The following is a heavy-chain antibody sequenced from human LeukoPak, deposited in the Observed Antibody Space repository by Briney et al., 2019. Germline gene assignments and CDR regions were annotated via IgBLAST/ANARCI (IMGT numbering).Heavy chain of an antibody. CDR3: AKDLSGSLVGATIDY. Sequence: PGGSLRLSCAASGFTFSSYAMSWVRQAPGKGLECVSAISGSGGSTYYADSVKGRFTISRDNSKNTLYLQMNSLRAEDTAVYYCAKDLSGSLVGATIDYWGQGTLVTVSS. CDR2: ISGSGGST. CDR1: GFTFSSYA. J-gene: IGHJ4*02. V-gene: IGHV3-23*01. D-gene: IGHD1-26*01.